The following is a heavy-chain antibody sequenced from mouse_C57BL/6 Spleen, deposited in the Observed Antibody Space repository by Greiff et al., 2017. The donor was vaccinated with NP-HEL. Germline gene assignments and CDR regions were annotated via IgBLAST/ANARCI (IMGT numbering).Heavy chain of an antibody. CDR1: GYTFTSYW. CDR2: IYPGSGST. Sequence: QVQLQQPGAELVKPGASVKMSCKASGYTFTSYWITWVKQRPGQGLEWIGDIYPGSGSTNYNEKFKSTATLTADTSSSTAYMQRSSLTSEDSAVYYCARDGYYGGDYWGQGTSVTVSS. D-gene: IGHD2-3*01. CDR3: ARDGYYGGDY. J-gene: IGHJ4*01. V-gene: IGHV1-55*01.